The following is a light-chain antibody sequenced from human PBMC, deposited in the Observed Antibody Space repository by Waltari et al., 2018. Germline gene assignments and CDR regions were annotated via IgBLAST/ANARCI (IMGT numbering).Light chain of an antibody. CDR1: QSVLYSSNNKNF. CDR3: QQYYSFPLT. Sequence: DIVMTQSPDSLAVSLGARATINCKSSQSVLYSSNNKNFLAWYQQKPGQPPKLLIHWASIRESGVSDRFGGSGSGADFTLTISSLQAEDVAVYYCQQYYSFPLTFGGGTKVEIK. CDR2: WAS. J-gene: IGKJ4*01. V-gene: IGKV4-1*01.